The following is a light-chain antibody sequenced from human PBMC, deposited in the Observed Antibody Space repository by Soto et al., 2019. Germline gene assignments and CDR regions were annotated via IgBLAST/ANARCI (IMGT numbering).Light chain of an antibody. J-gene: IGKJ1*01. V-gene: IGKV1-27*01. CDR3: QNFDRATMT. Sequence: DIPVTQCASSLSASVGDRVTITCRASQGLXHYFAWYQRKPGKVPKLRXYEASNLQYGVPSRLRGGGSATDFTRTISSLQPDDGATYYLQNFDRATMTFGQGTKVDIK. CDR2: EAS. CDR1: QGLXHY.